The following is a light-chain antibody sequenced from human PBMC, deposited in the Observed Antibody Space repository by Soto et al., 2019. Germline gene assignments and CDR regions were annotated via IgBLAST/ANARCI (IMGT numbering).Light chain of an antibody. CDR3: QHYHNWPPWT. CDR2: RAS. CDR1: QSVSSN. V-gene: IGKV3-15*01. J-gene: IGKJ1*01. Sequence: EIVMTQSPATLSVSPGERATLSCRASQSVSSNLAWYQQKPGQAPRLLIYRASTRATGIPARFSGRGSGTDFTLTITSLQSEDFAVYYCQHYHNWPPWTFGQGTKVEIK.